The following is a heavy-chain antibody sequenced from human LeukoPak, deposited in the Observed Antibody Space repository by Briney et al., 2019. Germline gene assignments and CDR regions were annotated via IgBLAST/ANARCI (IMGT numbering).Heavy chain of an antibody. Sequence: GGSLRLSCAASGFTFSSYSMNWVRQAPGKGLEWVSYISSSSSTIYYADSVKGRFTISRDNAKNSLYLQMNSLRAEDTAVYYCARDRRGTTPGYWGQGTLVTVSS. CDR3: ARDRRGTTPGY. V-gene: IGHV3-48*01. CDR2: ISSSSSTI. J-gene: IGHJ4*02. CDR1: GFTFSSYS. D-gene: IGHD2-15*01.